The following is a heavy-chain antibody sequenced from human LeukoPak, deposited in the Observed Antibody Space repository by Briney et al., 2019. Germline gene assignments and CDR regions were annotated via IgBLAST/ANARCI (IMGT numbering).Heavy chain of an antibody. Sequence: PSETLSLTCAVYGGSFSGYYWSWIRQPPGKGLEWIGEINHSGSTNYNPSLKSRDTISVDTSKNQFSLKLSSVTAADTAVYYCARAPHRDYGSGSYYNDFDYWGQGTLVTVSS. D-gene: IGHD3-10*01. CDR1: GGSFSGYY. CDR3: ARAPHRDYGSGSYYNDFDY. CDR2: INHSGST. J-gene: IGHJ4*02. V-gene: IGHV4-34*01.